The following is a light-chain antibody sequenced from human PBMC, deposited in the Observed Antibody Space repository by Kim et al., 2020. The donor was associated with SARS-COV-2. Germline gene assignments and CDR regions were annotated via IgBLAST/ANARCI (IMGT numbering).Light chain of an antibody. CDR3: CSFAGNYILI. V-gene: IGLV2-11*01. Sequence: PSVPMSCTGTSSDIGGYNYVSWYQHHPGKAPKLMIYGVTRRPSGVPDLFSGSKSGNTASLTIFGLQAEDEADYYCCSFAGNYILIFGGGTQLTVL. CDR1: SSDIGGYNY. J-gene: IGLJ2*01. CDR2: GVT.